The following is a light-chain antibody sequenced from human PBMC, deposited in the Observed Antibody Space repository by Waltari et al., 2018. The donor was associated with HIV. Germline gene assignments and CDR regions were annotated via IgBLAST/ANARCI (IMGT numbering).Light chain of an antibody. CDR1: SSDHGGYNY. J-gene: IGLJ3*02. V-gene: IGLV2-14*03. Sequence: QSALTQPASVSGSPEQSITISCPRTSSDHGGYNYVPWYQQHPGKAPKLMIYDVTNRPSGVSNRFSGSKSGNTASLTISGLQVEDEADYYCSSYTSSSTWVFGGGTKLTVL. CDR3: SSYTSSSTWV. CDR2: DVT.